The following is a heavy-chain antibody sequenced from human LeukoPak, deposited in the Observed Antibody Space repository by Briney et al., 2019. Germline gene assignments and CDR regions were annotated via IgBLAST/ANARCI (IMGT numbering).Heavy chain of an antibody. CDR1: GFTFSSYG. Sequence: GGSLRLSCAASGFTFSSYGMHWVRQAPGKGLEWVAVISYDGSNKYYADSVKGRFTISRDNSKNTLYLQMNSLRAEDTAMYYCAKDRGSCSSSSCYYFGYWGQGTLVTVSS. D-gene: IGHD2-2*01. V-gene: IGHV3-30*18. J-gene: IGHJ4*02. CDR2: ISYDGSNK. CDR3: AKDRGSCSSSSCYYFGY.